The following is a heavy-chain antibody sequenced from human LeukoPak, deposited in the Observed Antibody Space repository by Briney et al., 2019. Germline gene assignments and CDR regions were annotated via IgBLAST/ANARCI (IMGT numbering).Heavy chain of an antibody. Sequence: GGSLRLSCAASGLTFSSYGMHWVRQAPGKGLEWVAFIRYDGSNKYYADSVKGRFTISRDNSKNTLYLQMNSLRAEDTAVYYCGRGSYAYYYYYYGMDVWGQGTTVTVSS. CDR1: GLTFSSYG. V-gene: IGHV3-30*02. CDR2: IRYDGSNK. D-gene: IGHD1-26*01. J-gene: IGHJ6*02. CDR3: GRGSYAYYYYYYGMDV.